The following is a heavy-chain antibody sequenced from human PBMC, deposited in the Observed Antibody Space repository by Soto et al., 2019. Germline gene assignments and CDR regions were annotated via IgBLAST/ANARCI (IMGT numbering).Heavy chain of an antibody. D-gene: IGHD2-2*01. CDR2: IDPSDSYT. J-gene: IGHJ6*02. Sequence: GESLKISCKGSGYSFTTYWIGWVRQMPGKGLEWMGRIDPSDSYTNYSPSFQGHVTISADKSISTAYLQWSSLKASDTAMYYCASSPRGYCSSTSCRELGNYYGMDGWGQGTTVTVSS. V-gene: IGHV5-10-1*01. CDR3: ASSPRGYCSSTSCRELGNYYGMDG. CDR1: GYSFTTYW.